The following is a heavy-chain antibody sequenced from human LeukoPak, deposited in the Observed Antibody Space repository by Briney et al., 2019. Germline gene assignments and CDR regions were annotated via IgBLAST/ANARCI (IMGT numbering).Heavy chain of an antibody. CDR2: INPSGGST. J-gene: IGHJ5*02. CDR1: GYTFTTYY. Sequence: GASVKVSCKASGYTFTTYYMHWVRQAPGQGLQWMGIINPSGGSTSYAQKFQGRVTMTRDTSTSTVYMELSSLRSEDTAVYYCARGIVVVAATGTNWFDPWGQGTLVTVSS. CDR3: ARGIVVVAATGTNWFDP. D-gene: IGHD2-15*01. V-gene: IGHV1-46*03.